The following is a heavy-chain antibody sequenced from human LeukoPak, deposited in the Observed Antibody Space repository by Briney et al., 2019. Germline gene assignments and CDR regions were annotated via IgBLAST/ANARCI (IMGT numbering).Heavy chain of an antibody. V-gene: IGHV3-21*01. CDR3: ARHDYYGSGSYYRGAPVDY. J-gene: IGHJ4*02. CDR1: GFTFSSYS. Sequence: PGGSLRLSCAASGFTFSSYSMNCVRQAPGKGLEWVSSISSSSSYIYYADSVKGRFTISRDNAKNSLYLQMNSLRAEDTAVYYCARHDYYGSGSYYRGAPVDYWGQGTLVTVSA. CDR2: ISSSSSYI. D-gene: IGHD3-10*01.